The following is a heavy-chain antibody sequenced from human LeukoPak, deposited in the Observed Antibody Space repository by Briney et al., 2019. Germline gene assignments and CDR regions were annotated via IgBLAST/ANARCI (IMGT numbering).Heavy chain of an antibody. D-gene: IGHD6-19*01. CDR3: ARPVYYSQQWLEY. Sequence: SVKVSCKASGGTFSSYAISWVRQAPGQGLEWMGGIIPIFGTANYAQKFQGRVTITADESTSTAYMELSSLRSEDTAVYYCARPVYYSQQWLEYWGQGTLVTVSS. V-gene: IGHV1-69*01. J-gene: IGHJ4*02. CDR1: GGTFSSYA. CDR2: IIPIFGTA.